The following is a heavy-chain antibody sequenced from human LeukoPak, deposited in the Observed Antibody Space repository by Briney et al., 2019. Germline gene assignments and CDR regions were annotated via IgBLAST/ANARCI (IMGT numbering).Heavy chain of an antibody. CDR2: MWPDGSNK. D-gene: IGHD2-2*01. CDR1: GFTFNSYG. Sequence: PGRSLRLSCAVSGFTFNSYGMFWVRQAPGKGLEWGAFMWPDGSNKLYGDSVKGRFTISRDNPKNTVYLQMNSLRAEDTAVYYCARDYCRTTSCLESWGQGTLVTVSS. CDR3: ARDYCRTTSCLES. J-gene: IGHJ4*02. V-gene: IGHV3-33*01.